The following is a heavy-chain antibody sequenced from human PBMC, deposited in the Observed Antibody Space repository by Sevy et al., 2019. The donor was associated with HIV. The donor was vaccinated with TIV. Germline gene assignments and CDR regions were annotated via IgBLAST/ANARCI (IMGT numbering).Heavy chain of an antibody. J-gene: IGHJ4*02. D-gene: IGHD3-22*01. V-gene: IGHV5-51*01. CDR1: GYSFTSHW. CDR2: IFPDDSDT. CDR3: ATSRSGYFDSSAYYIY. Sequence: GESLKISCQGSGYSFTSHWIGWVRHMPGKGLEWMGIIFPDDSDTRYSPSFQGQVTFSADKSINPAYLQWSSLKASDTAMYYCATSRSGYFDSSAYYIYWGQGTLVTVSS.